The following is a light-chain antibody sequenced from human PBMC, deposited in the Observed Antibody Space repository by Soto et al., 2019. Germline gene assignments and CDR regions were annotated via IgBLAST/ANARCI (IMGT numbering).Light chain of an antibody. CDR3: QQYASSMVYT. CDR2: GAS. Sequence: EIELTQSPGTLSLSPGESATLSCRASQSFSTNYVAWYQHKAGQAPRLLIYGASTRATGIPDRFSGSGSGTDYTPTIRRLAPEDVAVYYCQQYASSMVYTFGQGTKLEVK. CDR1: QSFSTNY. V-gene: IGKV3-20*01. J-gene: IGKJ2*01.